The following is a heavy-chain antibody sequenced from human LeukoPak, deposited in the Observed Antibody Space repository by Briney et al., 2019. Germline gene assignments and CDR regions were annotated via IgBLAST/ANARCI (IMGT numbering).Heavy chain of an antibody. CDR3: AKAEVSIAFDYFDY. Sequence: PGGSLRLSCAASGFTFSNYAMSWVRQAPGKGLEWVSGISDSGGSTYYADSVKGRFTISRDNSKNTLYLQMNSLRAEDTAAYYCAKAEVSIAFDYFDYWGQGILVTVSS. D-gene: IGHD3-3*02. V-gene: IGHV3-23*01. CDR2: ISDSGGST. J-gene: IGHJ4*02. CDR1: GFTFSNYA.